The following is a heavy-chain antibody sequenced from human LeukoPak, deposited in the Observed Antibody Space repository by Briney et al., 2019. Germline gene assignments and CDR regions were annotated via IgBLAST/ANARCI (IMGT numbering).Heavy chain of an antibody. D-gene: IGHD3-22*01. CDR2: INPNSGGT. V-gene: IGHV1-2*06. J-gene: IGHJ4*02. Sequence: ASVKVSCKASGYTFTGYYMHWVRQAPGQGLERMGRINPNSGGTNYAQKFQGRVTMTRDTSISTAYMELSRLRSDDTAVYYCARDPRDYYDSSGYYYFDYWGQGTLVTVSS. CDR1: GYTFTGYY. CDR3: ARDPRDYYDSSGYYYFDY.